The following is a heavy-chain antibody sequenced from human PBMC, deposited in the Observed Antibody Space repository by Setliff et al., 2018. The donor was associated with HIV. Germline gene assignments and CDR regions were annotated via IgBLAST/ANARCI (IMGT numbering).Heavy chain of an antibody. CDR3: AKDLYSNPYYFDN. CDR2: ISGSARST. J-gene: IGHJ4*02. D-gene: IGHD4-4*01. Sequence: GSLRLSCVASGFTFNNYAMNWVRQAPGKGLEWVSGISGSARSTYYADSVKGRFTISRDNSKNTLNLQMNSLRAEDSAIYFCAKDLYSNPYYFDNWGQGTLVTVSS. V-gene: IGHV3-23*01. CDR1: GFTFNNYA.